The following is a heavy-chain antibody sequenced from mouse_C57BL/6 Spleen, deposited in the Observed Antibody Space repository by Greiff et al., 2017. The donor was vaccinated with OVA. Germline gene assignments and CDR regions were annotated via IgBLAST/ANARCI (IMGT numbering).Heavy chain of an antibody. J-gene: IGHJ1*03. Sequence: VQLKQSGPELVKPGASVKISCKASGYTFTDYYMNWVKQSHGKSLEWIGDINPNNGGTSYNQKFKGKATLTVDKSSSTAYMELRSLTSEDSAVYYCARSGTGNWYFDVWGTGTTVTVSS. CDR2: INPNNGGT. CDR1: GYTFTDYY. V-gene: IGHV1-26*01. CDR3: ARSGTGNWYFDV. D-gene: IGHD4-1*01.